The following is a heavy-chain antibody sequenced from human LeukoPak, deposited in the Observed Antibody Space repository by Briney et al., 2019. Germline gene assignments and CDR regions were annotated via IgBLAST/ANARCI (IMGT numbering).Heavy chain of an antibody. CDR1: DESFSGYY. D-gene: IGHD3-3*01. V-gene: IGHV4-34*09. Sequence: SETLSLTCAVYDESFSGYYCSWIRQPPRKGLEWIGEIDHSGSTNYNPSLKSRVTISVDTSKNQFSLKLSSVTAADTAVYYCARHYDFWSGSGLDYGMDVWGQGTTVTVSS. CDR2: IDHSGST. CDR3: ARHYDFWSGSGLDYGMDV. J-gene: IGHJ6*02.